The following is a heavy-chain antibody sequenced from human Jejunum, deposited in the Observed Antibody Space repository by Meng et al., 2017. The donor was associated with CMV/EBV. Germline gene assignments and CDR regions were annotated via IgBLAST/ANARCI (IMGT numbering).Heavy chain of an antibody. D-gene: IGHD3-10*01. J-gene: IGHJ4*02. V-gene: IGHV1-8*01. CDR3: VRGLIRGVLSFDY. Sequence: CKASAYTFTSYDINWVRQAPGQRLELMGWMNPDSTNTGYAQQFQGRVTMTRDTSISTAYMELSSLKSEDTAVYYCVRGLIRGVLSFDYWGQGTLVTVSS. CDR2: MNPDSTNT. CDR1: AYTFTSYD.